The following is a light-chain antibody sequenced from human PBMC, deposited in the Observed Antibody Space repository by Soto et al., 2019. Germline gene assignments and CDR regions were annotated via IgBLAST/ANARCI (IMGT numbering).Light chain of an antibody. J-gene: IGKJ3*01. CDR1: QSLLHSNGYNY. V-gene: IGKV2-28*01. CDR3: VQVLQTRLT. CDR2: LGS. Sequence: DIVMTQSPLSLPVTPGEPASISCRSSQSLLHSNGYNYLDWYLQKPGQSPQLLIYLGSLRASGVPASFSGSGLCTDLTQKFRRVEAEDVGVYYCVQVLQTRLTFGTGTTVDIK.